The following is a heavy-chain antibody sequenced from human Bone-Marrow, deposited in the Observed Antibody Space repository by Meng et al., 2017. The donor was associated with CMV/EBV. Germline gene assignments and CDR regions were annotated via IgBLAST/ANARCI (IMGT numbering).Heavy chain of an antibody. Sequence: ASEKVSCKASGYTFTSYDINWVRQATGQGLEWMGWMNPNSGNTGYAQKFQGRVTMTRNTSISTAYMELNSLRAEDTAVYYCARDRHDFWSGYYSGWFDPWGQGTLVTVSS. D-gene: IGHD3-3*01. CDR3: ARDRHDFWSGYYSGWFDP. CDR1: GYTFTSYD. CDR2: MNPNSGNT. V-gene: IGHV1-8*01. J-gene: IGHJ5*02.